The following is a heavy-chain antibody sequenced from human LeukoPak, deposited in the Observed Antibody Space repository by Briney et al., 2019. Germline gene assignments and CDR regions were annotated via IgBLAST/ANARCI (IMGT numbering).Heavy chain of an antibody. V-gene: IGHV3-7*01. Sequence: GGSLRLSCAASGFSFSTYWMSWVRQAPGKGLEWVANIKQDESEKYYVDSAKGRFTISRDNAKNSLYLQMNSLRAEDTAVYYCATDLGSSRPNFWGQGILVTVSS. CDR3: ATDLGSSRPNF. J-gene: IGHJ4*02. CDR2: IKQDESEK. CDR1: GFSFSTYW. D-gene: IGHD6-13*01.